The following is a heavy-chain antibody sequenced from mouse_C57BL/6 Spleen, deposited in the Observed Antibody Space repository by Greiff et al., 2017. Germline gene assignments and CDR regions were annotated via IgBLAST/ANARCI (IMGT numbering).Heavy chain of an antibody. CDR3: ARKDFTTVFDY. CDR2: INPYNGGT. J-gene: IGHJ2*01. CDR1: GYTFTDYY. D-gene: IGHD1-1*01. V-gene: IGHV1-19*01. Sequence: EVQLVESGPVLVKPGASVKMSCKASGYTFTDYYMNWVKQSHGKSLEWIGVINPYNGGTSYNQKFKGKATLTVDKSSSTAYMELNSLTSEDSAVYYCARKDFTTVFDYWGQGTTLTVSS.